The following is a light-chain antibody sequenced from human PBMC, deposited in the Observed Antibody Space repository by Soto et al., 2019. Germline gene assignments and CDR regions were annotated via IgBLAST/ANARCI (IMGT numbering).Light chain of an antibody. J-gene: IGKJ5*01. CDR2: GAS. CDR3: QQYGSPIT. Sequence: EIVLTQSPGTLSLSPGERATLSCRASQSVSSTYLGWYQQKPGQAPRLLIYGASSRATGIPDRFSGSGSGADFTLTISRLEPEDFAVYYCQQYGSPITFGQGTRLEI. CDR1: QSVSSTY. V-gene: IGKV3-20*01.